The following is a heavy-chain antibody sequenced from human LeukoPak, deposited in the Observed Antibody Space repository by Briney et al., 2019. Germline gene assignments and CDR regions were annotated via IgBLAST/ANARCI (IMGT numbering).Heavy chain of an antibody. CDR2: IYYSGST. V-gene: IGHV4-61*01. Sequence: NPSETLSLTCTVSGGSVSSGSYYCSWIRQPPGKGLEWVGYIYYSGSTTYNPSLKSRVTISVDPSKNQFSLKLTSVTAADTAVYYCARHPHRSGWDPVAYWGQGPLVTVSS. D-gene: IGHD6-19*01. J-gene: IGHJ4*02. CDR3: ARHPHRSGWDPVAY. CDR1: GGSVSSGSYY.